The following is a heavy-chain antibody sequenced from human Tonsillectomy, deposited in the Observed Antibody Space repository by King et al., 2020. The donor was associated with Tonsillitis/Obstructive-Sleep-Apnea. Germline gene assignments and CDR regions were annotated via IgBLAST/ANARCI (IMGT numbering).Heavy chain of an antibody. Sequence: VQLVESGGGLVQPGGSLRLSCAASGFTVSSNYMSWVRQAPGKGLEWVSVVYSDGSTYYADSVKGRFTISRDNSKNTLYLQMNSLRAEDTAVYYCARGYYYYYMDVWGKGTTVTVSS. J-gene: IGHJ6*03. CDR2: VYSDGST. CDR3: ARGYYYYYMDV. V-gene: IGHV3-66*01. CDR1: GFTVSSNY.